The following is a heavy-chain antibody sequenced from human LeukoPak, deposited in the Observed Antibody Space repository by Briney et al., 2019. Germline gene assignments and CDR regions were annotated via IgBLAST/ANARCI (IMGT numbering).Heavy chain of an antibody. CDR3: ARDSSSWYAYYGMDV. CDR2: IYHSGST. J-gene: IGHJ6*04. CDR1: GYSISSGYY. D-gene: IGHD6-13*01. V-gene: IGHV4-38-2*02. Sequence: SETLSLTCAVSGYSISSGYYWGWIRQPPGKGLEWIGSIYHSGSTYYNPSLKSRVTISVDTSKNQFSLKLSSVTAADTAVYYCARDSSSWYAYYGMDVWGKGTTVTVSS.